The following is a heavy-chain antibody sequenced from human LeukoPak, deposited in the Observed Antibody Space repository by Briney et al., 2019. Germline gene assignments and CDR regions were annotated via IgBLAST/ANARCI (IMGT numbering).Heavy chain of an antibody. CDR3: ARDLGRYYYASGSYYSYYMDV. CDR2: INPSGGST. J-gene: IGHJ6*03. D-gene: IGHD3-10*01. V-gene: IGHV1-46*01. Sequence: ASVKVSCKASGYTFTSYYMHWVRQAPGQGLEWMGIINPSGGSTSYAQKFQGRVTMTRDTSTSTVYMELSSLRSEDTAVYYCARDLGRYYYASGSYYSYYMDVWGKGTTVTVSS. CDR1: GYTFTSYY.